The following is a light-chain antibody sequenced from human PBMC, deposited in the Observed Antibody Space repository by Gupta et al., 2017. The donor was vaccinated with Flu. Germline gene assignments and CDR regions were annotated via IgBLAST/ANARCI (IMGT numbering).Light chain of an antibody. J-gene: IGKJ4*01. CDR1: QSVKGA. CDR2: DAS. V-gene: IGKV3-11*01. CDR3: QQRADWPLT. Sequence: EVVFTHSPATLSLSPGERPTLSCRASQSVKGALAWYQQKPGQAPRLLVYDASNRAAGIPVKFSGSGSGTDFTLTISNLEPEDFAVYYCQQRADWPLTFGGGTKVEIK.